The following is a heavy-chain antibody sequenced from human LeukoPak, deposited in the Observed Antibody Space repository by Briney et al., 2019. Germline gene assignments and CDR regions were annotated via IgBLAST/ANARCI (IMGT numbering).Heavy chain of an antibody. D-gene: IGHD1-26*01. V-gene: IGHV4-39*01. CDR1: GGSISSGSYF. CDR3: ASSLVGARGNYFDY. CDR2: IHYSGST. Sequence: PSETLSLTCTVSGGSISSGSYFWGWIRQPPGKGLEWIGSIHYSGSTYYNPSLKSRVSISADTSKNQFSLRLSSVAAADTALYFCASSLVGARGNYFDYWGQGTLVTVPS. J-gene: IGHJ4*02.